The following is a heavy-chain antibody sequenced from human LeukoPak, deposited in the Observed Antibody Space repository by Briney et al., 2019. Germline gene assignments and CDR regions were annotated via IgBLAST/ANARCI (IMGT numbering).Heavy chain of an antibody. CDR3: ARVTQQLVLGDFDY. CDR2: IKGDGGTT. CDR1: GFTFSSFW. J-gene: IGHJ4*02. V-gene: IGHV3-74*01. Sequence: GGSLRLSCAASGFTFSSFWMHWVRQAPGKGLEWVSSIKGDGGTTNYADSVKGRFTISRDNAKNTLYLQMNSLRAEDTAVYYCARVTQQLVLGDFDYWGQGTLVTVSS. D-gene: IGHD6-13*01.